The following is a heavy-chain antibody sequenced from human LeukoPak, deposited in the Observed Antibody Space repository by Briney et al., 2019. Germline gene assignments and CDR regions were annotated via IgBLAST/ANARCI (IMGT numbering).Heavy chain of an antibody. D-gene: IGHD6-19*01. CDR2: INPDIGDT. CDR3: GRAAGSGFLYIPHY. V-gene: IGHV1-2*02. CDR1: GYTFTDYY. J-gene: IGHJ4*02. Sequence: ASVKVSCKASGYTFTDYYIHWVRQAPGQGLEWMGWINPDIGDTNYAERFQGRVTMTRDTSISTTYMELRSLTSDDTAVYYCGRAAGSGFLYIPHYWGQGTLVTVSS.